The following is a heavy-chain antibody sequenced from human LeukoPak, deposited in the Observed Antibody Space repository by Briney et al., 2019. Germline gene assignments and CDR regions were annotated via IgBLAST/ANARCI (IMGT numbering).Heavy chain of an antibody. D-gene: IGHD3-3*01. CDR3: AKDGLGLDFWSGYPNYFDY. V-gene: IGHV3-30*02. CDR1: GFTFSSYG. CDR2: IRYDGSNK. Sequence: GGSLRLSCAASGFTFSSYGMLWVRQSPGKGLEWVEFIRYDGSNKYYADSVKDRFTISRDNSKNTLYLQINSLIAEDTAVYYCAKDGLGLDFWSGYPNYFDYWGQRTLVTVSS. J-gene: IGHJ4*02.